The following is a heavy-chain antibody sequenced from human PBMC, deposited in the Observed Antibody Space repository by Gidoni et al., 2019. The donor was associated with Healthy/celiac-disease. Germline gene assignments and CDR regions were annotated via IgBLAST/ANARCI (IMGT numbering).Heavy chain of an antibody. CDR3: AKDDYGDLFDY. J-gene: IGHJ4*02. CDR1: GFTFSSYG. Sequence: QVQLVESGGGVVQPGGSLRLSCAASGFTFSSYGMHWVRQAPGKGLEWVAFIRDDGSNKYYADSVKGRFTISRDNSKNTLYLQMNSLRAEDTAVYYCAKDDYGDLFDYWGQGTLVTVSS. V-gene: IGHV3-30*02. CDR2: IRDDGSNK. D-gene: IGHD4-17*01.